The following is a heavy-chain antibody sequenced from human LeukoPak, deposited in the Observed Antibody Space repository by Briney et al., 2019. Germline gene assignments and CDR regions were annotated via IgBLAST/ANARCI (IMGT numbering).Heavy chain of an antibody. J-gene: IGHJ4*02. V-gene: IGHV3-48*04. CDR1: VITFSDDS. CDR2: ISPASKTI. Sequence: PGGSLRLSCAASVITFSDDSMNWVRQAPGSGLEWVAYISPASKTIKYAASVKGRFIISRDNAKNSLYLQMNSLRADDTAVYYCARERPVPGWGQGTLVTVSS. CDR3: ARERPVPG. D-gene: IGHD2-2*01.